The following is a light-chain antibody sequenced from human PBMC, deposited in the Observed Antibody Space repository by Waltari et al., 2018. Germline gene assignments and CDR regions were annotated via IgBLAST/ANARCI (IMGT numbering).Light chain of an antibody. V-gene: IGLV2-14*03. Sequence: QSALTQPASVSGSPGQSITISCTGSNSDIGGYNFVSWYQQHPGKAPKLMIYDLNKRPSGVSHRFSAPKSGKTASLTISGLQAEDEANYYCSSYTTSSTLVFGGGTKVTVL. J-gene: IGLJ2*01. CDR1: NSDIGGYNF. CDR3: SSYTTSSTLV. CDR2: DLN.